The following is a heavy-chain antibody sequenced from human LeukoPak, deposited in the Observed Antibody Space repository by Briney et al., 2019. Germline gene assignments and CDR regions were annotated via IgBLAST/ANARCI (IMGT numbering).Heavy chain of an antibody. V-gene: IGHV3-7*01. CDR2: IKEDGSEK. D-gene: IGHD6-19*01. CDR3: ARVAVGGTRAFDI. CDR1: GFTFSSYW. J-gene: IGHJ3*02. Sequence: GGSLRLSCAASGFTFSSYWMSWVRQAPGKGLEWVANIKEDGSEKRDVDSVKGRFTISRDNAKNTLYLQMNSLRGEDTAVYYCARVAVGGTRAFDIWGQGTMVTVSS.